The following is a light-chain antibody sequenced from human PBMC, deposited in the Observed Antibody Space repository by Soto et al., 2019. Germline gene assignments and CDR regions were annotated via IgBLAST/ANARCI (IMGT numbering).Light chain of an antibody. CDR2: VGTGGIMG. Sequence: QLVLTQPPSASASLGASVTLTCTLSSGYSNYKVDWYQQRPGKGPRFVMRVGTGGIMGSKGDGIPDRFSVLGSGLNRYLTIKNIQEEDESDYHCGADHGSGTNFAYVFGTGTKVTVL. CDR3: GADHGSGTNFAYV. J-gene: IGLJ1*01. CDR1: SGYSNYK. V-gene: IGLV9-49*01.